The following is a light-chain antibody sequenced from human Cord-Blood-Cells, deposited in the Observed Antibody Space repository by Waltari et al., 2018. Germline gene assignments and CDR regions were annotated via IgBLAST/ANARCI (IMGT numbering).Light chain of an antibody. Sequence: QAVVTQEPSLTVSPGGTVTLTCGSSTGAVTSGHYPYWFQQKPGQAPRTLIYDTSNKHSWKPARFSGSLLGGKAALTLSGAQPEDEAEYYCLLSYSGARFWVFGGGTKLTVL. CDR2: DTS. CDR1: TGAVTSGHY. V-gene: IGLV7-46*01. J-gene: IGLJ3*02. CDR3: LLSYSGARFWV.